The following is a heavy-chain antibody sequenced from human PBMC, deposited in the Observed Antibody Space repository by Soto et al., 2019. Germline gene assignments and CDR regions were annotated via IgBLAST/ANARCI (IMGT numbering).Heavy chain of an antibody. CDR3: TTPRTRWLQDY. D-gene: IGHD2-2*01. J-gene: IGHJ4*02. CDR1: GFTFSNAW. V-gene: IGHV3-15*05. CDR2: IKSKTDGGTT. Sequence: PGGSLRLSCAASGFTFSNAWMSWVRQAPGKGLEWVGRIKSKTDGGTTDYAAPVKGRFTISRDESKNTLYLQMNSLKTEDKAVYYCTTPRTRWLQDYWGQGTLVTVSS.